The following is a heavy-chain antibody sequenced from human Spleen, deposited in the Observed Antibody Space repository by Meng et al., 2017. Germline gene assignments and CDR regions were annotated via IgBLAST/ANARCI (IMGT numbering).Heavy chain of an antibody. D-gene: IGHD6-19*01. CDR2: IYYSGTT. CDR3: ARGSTGWSTDYDY. CDR1: GDSLSSGGYY. Sequence: QVQLQESGPGLVKPSQTLSLTCTVPGDSLSSGGYYWSWIRQHPGKGLEWIGFIYYSGTTYYNPSLKSRVSISVDTSKNQFSLKLSSVTAADTAVYYCARGSTGWSTDYDYWGQGTLVTVSS. V-gene: IGHV4-31*03. J-gene: IGHJ4*02.